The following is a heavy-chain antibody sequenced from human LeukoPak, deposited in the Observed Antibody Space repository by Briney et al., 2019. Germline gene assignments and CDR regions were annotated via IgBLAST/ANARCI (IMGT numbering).Heavy chain of an antibody. J-gene: IGHJ4*02. D-gene: IGHD6-6*01. CDR2: IQQHGSET. V-gene: IGHV3-7*01. CDR1: GFTFSNYW. CDR3: AREAPRGTSSNPYYFDS. Sequence: GGSLRLSCEGSGFTFSNYWMSWVRQAPGKGLEWVANIQQHGSETYYGDSVKGRFTISRDNAKNSLYLQMNSLRAEDTAVYYCAREAPRGTSSNPYYFDSWGQGTLVTVSS.